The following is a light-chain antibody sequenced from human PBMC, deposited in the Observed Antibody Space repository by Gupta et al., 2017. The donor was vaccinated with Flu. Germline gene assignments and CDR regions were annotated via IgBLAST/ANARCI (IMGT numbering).Light chain of an antibody. Sequence: DIVMTPSPPSLPVTPGEPASISCRASQSLLHSNGYTYLDWYLQRPGQSPQILIYLGSRRSFGVPERGSGSGSGADFTLEISRVEAEDIGIYYCMQALQAPFTFGQGTKVDFK. CDR2: LGS. J-gene: IGKJ2*01. CDR3: MQALQAPFT. V-gene: IGKV2-28*01. CDR1: QSLLHSNGYTY.